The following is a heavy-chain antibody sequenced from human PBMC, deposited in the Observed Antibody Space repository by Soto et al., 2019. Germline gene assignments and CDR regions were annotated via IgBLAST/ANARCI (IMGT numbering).Heavy chain of an antibody. CDR1: GGSISSGGYY. CDR2: IYYSGST. CDR3: ARKGSRAYYAFWSGSRSRIDP. J-gene: IGHJ5*02. Sequence: SETLSLTCTVSGGSISSGGYYWSWIRQHPGKGLEWIGYIYYSGSTYYNPSLKSRVTISVDTSKNQFSLKLSSVTAADTAVYYCARKGSRAYYAFWSGSRSRIDPWGQGTLVTVSS. D-gene: IGHD3-3*01. V-gene: IGHV4-31*03.